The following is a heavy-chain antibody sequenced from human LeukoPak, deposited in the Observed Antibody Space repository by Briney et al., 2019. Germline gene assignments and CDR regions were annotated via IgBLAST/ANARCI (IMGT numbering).Heavy chain of an antibody. J-gene: IGHJ4*02. V-gene: IGHV3-7*01. CDR2: IKFDGNEE. Sequence: GGSLRLSCAASGFSFSSYWMSWMRQAPGKGLEWVANIKFDGNEEYYVDSVKGRFTISRDNAKNSLYLQLNSLRVEDTAVYYCKSGGAAPGSFDYWGQGTLVTVS. CDR1: GFSFSSYW. D-gene: IGHD1-1*01. CDR3: KSGGAAPGSFDY.